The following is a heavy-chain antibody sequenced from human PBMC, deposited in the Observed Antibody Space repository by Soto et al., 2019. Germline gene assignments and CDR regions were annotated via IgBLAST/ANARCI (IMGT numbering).Heavy chain of an antibody. CDR2: IYSGGTT. Sequence: PVGSLRLSCAASGFTFSSYAMSWVRQAPGKGLEWVSVIYSGGTTYYADSVKGRFTISRDNSKNTLNLQMNSLRADDTAVYYCARGHYGSPHGYFEYWGQGTRVTVSS. D-gene: IGHD3-10*01. V-gene: IGHV3-66*01. CDR1: GFTFSSYA. CDR3: ARGHYGSPHGYFEY. J-gene: IGHJ4*02.